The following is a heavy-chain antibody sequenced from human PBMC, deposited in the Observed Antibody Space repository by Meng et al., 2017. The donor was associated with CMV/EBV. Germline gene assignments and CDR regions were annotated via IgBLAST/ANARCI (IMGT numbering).Heavy chain of an antibody. CDR3: ARAYDYGDYDSCYFDY. CDR1: GFAVSGNY. V-gene: IGHV3-53*01. CDR2: IYSGEST. J-gene: IGHJ4*02. D-gene: IGHD4-17*01. Sequence: GGSLRLSCAASGFAVSGNYMSWVRQAPGKGLQWVSVIYSGESTYYADSVKGRFTISRDNSKNTLYLQMNSLRAEDTAVYYCARAYDYGDYDSCYFDYWGQGTLVTVSS.